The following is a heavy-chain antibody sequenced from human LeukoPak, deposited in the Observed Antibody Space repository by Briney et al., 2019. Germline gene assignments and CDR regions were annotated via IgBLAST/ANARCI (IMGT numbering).Heavy chain of an antibody. J-gene: IGHJ5*02. D-gene: IGHD1-26*01. CDR1: GASISSAVYY. CDR3: ARSGGRWFDP. CDR2: IYYSGNT. Sequence: SETLSLTCTVSGASISSAVYYWSWIRQPPGKGLEWIGYIYYSGNTYYNPSLKSRLTISVDTSKNQFSLKLSSVTAADTAVYYCARSGGRWFDPWGQGTLVTVSS. V-gene: IGHV4-30-4*01.